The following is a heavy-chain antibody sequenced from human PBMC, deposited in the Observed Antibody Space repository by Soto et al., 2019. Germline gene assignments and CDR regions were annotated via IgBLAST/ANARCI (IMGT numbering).Heavy chain of an antibody. CDR3: AMTVTAIEGYFDY. Sequence: PGESLKISCQGSGYSFTSYWISWVRQMPGKGLEWMGRIDPSDSYTNYSPSFQGHVTISADKSISTAYLQWSSLKASDTAMYYCAMTVTAIEGYFDYWGQGTLVTVSS. V-gene: IGHV5-10-1*01. CDR2: IDPSDSYT. D-gene: IGHD2-21*02. CDR1: GYSFTSYW. J-gene: IGHJ4*02.